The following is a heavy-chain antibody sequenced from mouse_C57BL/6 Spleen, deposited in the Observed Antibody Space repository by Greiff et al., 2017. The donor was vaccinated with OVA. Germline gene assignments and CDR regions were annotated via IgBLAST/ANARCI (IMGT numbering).Heavy chain of an antibody. CDR3: ARGGWDGSSLYYYAMDY. Sequence: QVQLQQPGAELVRPGSSVKLSCKASGYTFTSYWMHWVKQRPIQGLEWIGNIDPSDSETHYNQKFKDKATLTVDKSSSTAYMQLSSLTSEDSAVYYCARGGWDGSSLYYYAMDYWGQGTSVTVSS. D-gene: IGHD1-1*01. CDR1: GYTFTSYW. J-gene: IGHJ4*01. V-gene: IGHV1-52*01. CDR2: IDPSDSET.